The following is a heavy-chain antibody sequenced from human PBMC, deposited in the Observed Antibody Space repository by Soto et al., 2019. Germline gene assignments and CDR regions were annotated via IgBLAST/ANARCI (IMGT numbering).Heavy chain of an antibody. CDR2: ITDSSDTV. CDR3: ARDFGHGYYLDY. D-gene: IGHD3-3*01. Sequence: EVQLVESGGGLVQPGGSLRLSCVASGFSFSNYNMNWVRQAPGKGLEWVSYITDSSDTVHYADSVRGRFTISRDNAESLLYLQMNSLRDEDTAVYFCARDFGHGYYLDYWGRGTLVTVSS. CDR1: GFSFSNYN. V-gene: IGHV3-48*02. J-gene: IGHJ4*02.